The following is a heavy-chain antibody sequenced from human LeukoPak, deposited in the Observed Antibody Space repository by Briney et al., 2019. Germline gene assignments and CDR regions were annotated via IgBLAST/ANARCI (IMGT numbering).Heavy chain of an antibody. V-gene: IGHV1-18*01. CDR3: ARWFGELLGNWFDP. CDR1: GYTFTSYG. Sequence: ASVKVSCKASGYTFTSYGISWVRQAPGRGLEWMGWISAYNGNTNYAQKLQGRVTMTTDTSTSTAYMELRSQRSDDTAVYYCARWFGELLGNWFDPWGQGTLVTVSS. D-gene: IGHD3-10*01. CDR2: ISAYNGNT. J-gene: IGHJ5*02.